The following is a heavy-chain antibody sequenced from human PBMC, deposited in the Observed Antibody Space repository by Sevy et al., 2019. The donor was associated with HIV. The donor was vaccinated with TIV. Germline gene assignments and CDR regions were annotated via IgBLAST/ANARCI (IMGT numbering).Heavy chain of an antibody. Sequence: GGSLRLSCAASGFSFSSYWMTWFRQAPGKELEWVANVNLDGSVKYYVDSVKGRFTISRDNARNSLSLQMNSLRAEDTAVYYCARSVDYWGQGTLVTVSS. J-gene: IGHJ4*02. V-gene: IGHV3-7*01. CDR3: ARSVDY. CDR2: VNLDGSVK. CDR1: GFSFSSYW.